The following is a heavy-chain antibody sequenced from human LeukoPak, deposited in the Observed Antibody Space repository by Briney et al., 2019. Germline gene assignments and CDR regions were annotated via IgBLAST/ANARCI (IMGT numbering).Heavy chain of an antibody. V-gene: IGHV1-24*01. Sequence: ASVKVSCKVSGYTLTELSMHWVLQAPGKGLEWMGGFDPEDGETIYAQKFQGRVTMTEDTSTDTAYMELSSLRSEDTAVYYCATDRSRPGIAAAGIGGDNWFDPWGQGTLVTVSS. CDR3: ATDRSRPGIAAAGIGGDNWFDP. CDR1: GYTLTELS. CDR2: FDPEDGET. J-gene: IGHJ5*02. D-gene: IGHD6-13*01.